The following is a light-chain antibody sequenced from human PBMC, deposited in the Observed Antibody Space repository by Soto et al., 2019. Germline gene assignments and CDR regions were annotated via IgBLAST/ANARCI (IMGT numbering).Light chain of an antibody. CDR1: QSVRSW. V-gene: IGKV1-5*03. J-gene: IGKJ2*01. CDR2: KAS. Sequence: DIQMTQSPSTLSASVGDTVTITCRASQSVRSWLAWYQQKPGKAPKLLIHKASTLESGVPSRFSGSGSGTEFTLTISSLQPDDSATYYCQQYNNLYTFGPGTKLEIK. CDR3: QQYNNLYT.